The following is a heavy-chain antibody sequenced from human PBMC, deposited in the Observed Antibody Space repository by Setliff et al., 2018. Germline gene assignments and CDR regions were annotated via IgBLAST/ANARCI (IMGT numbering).Heavy chain of an antibody. CDR2: IYTSGDS. V-gene: IGHV4-4*07. CDR1: GGSISSYF. Sequence: PSETLSLTCTISGGSISSYFWTWIRQPAGKGLEWIGRIYTSGDSRYNPSLKSRVTMSVDASRNQFSLKLSSVTAADTAIYYCARDRSYYASGSFTKWFDYWGQGTLVTVSS. D-gene: IGHD3-10*01. CDR3: ARDRSYYASGSFTKWFDY. J-gene: IGHJ4*02.